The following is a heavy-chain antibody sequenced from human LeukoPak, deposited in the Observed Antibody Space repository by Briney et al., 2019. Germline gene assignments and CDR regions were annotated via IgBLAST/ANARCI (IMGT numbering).Heavy chain of an antibody. V-gene: IGHV4-38-2*02. Sequence: SETLSLTCTVSGYSISSGYYWGWIRQPPGKGLEWIGSIYHSGSTYYNPSLKSRVTISVDTSKNQFSLKLSSVTAADTAVYYCVKRGIMIRKVIIVGFHKEAYYFDCWGQGTLVTVSS. J-gene: IGHJ4*02. CDR2: IYHSGST. D-gene: IGHD3-10*01. CDR3: VKRGIMIRKVIIVGFHKEAYYFDC. CDR1: GYSISSGYY.